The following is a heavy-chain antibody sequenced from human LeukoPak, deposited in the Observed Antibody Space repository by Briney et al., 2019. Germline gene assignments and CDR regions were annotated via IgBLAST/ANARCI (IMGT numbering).Heavy chain of an antibody. J-gene: IGHJ4*02. CDR2: ISRSSSYI. D-gene: IGHD6-13*01. CDR1: GFTFSSYS. V-gene: IGHV3-21*01. CDR3: ARDPVSAAAGSHLDY. Sequence: GGSLRLSCAASGFTFSSYSMNWVRQAPGKGLEWVSSISRSSSYIYYGDSVKGRFTISRDNAKNSLYLQMNSLRAEDTAVYYCARDPVSAAAGSHLDYWGQGTLVTVSS.